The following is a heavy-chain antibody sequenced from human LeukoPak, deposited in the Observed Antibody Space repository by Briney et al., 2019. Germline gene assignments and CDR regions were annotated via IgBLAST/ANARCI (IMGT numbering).Heavy chain of an antibody. J-gene: IGHJ5*02. V-gene: IGHV4-59*08. CDR1: GGSISSYY. Sequence: SETLSLTCTVSGGSISSYYWSWIRQPPGKGLEWIGYIYYSGSTNYNPSLKSRVTISVDTSKNQFSLKLSSATAADTAVYYCARSAFGEPKDWFDPWGQGTLVTVSS. CDR2: IYYSGST. D-gene: IGHD3-10*01. CDR3: ARSAFGEPKDWFDP.